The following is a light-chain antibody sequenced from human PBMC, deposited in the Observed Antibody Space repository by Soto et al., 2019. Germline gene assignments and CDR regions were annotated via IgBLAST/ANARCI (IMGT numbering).Light chain of an antibody. CDR3: SSYTSSSTPHVV. Sequence: LTQPASVSGSPGQSITISCTGTSSDVGGYNYVSWYQQHPGKAPKLMIYDVSNRPSGVSNRFSGSKSGNTASLTISGLQAEDEADYYCSSYTSSSTPHVVFGGGTKLTVL. CDR2: DVS. J-gene: IGLJ2*01. CDR1: SSDVGGYNY. V-gene: IGLV2-14*01.